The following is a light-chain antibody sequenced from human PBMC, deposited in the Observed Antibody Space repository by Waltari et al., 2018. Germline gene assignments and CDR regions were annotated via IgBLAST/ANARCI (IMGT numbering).Light chain of an antibody. J-gene: IGKJ1*01. V-gene: IGKV1-16*02. CDR1: KGINDY. CDR2: RVS. CDR3: LQYNSYPRT. Sequence: DTLMIPSPPPLSASLRDRVTNTFWAIKGINDYLAWFQQRPGKAPKSLIYRVSSLKRGVPSKFSGRGSGTEFTLTISSLQPEDFATYYCLQYNSYPRTFGQGTKVEIK.